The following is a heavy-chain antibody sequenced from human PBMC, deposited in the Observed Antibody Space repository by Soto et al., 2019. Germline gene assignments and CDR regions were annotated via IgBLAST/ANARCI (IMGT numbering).Heavy chain of an antibody. CDR3: AKTDWQEHYYYYYGMDV. Sequence: QVQLVESGGGVVQPGRSLRLSCAASGFTFSSYGMHWVRQAPGKGLEWVAVISYDGSNKYYADSVKGRFTISRDNSKNPLYLQMNSLRAEDTAVYYCAKTDWQEHYYYYYGMDVWGQGTTVTVSS. CDR2: ISYDGSNK. CDR1: GFTFSSYG. D-gene: IGHD3-9*01. V-gene: IGHV3-30*18. J-gene: IGHJ6*02.